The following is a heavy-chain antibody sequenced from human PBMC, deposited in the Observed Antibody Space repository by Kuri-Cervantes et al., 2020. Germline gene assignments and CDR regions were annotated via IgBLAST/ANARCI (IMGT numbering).Heavy chain of an antibody. Sequence: LRLSCAVSGYSISSSNWWGWIRQLPGKGLEWIGHTHYSGSTYYSPSLKSRVTISVDTSKNQFSLKLSSVTAADTAVYYCAREKWSSYYYDSSDYYYYGMDVWGQGTTVTVSS. J-gene: IGHJ6*02. CDR2: THYSGST. V-gene: IGHV4-28*03. CDR3: AREKWSSYYYDSSDYYYYGMDV. CDR1: GYSISSSNW. D-gene: IGHD3-22*01.